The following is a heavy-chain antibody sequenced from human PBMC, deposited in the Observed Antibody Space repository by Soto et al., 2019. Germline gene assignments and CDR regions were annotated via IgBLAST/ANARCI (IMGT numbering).Heavy chain of an antibody. V-gene: IGHV4-59*08. D-gene: IGHD4-4*01. CDR3: ARRVSKYPDVHHYYMDV. CDR1: GGSISRYY. CDR2: IYYSGTT. J-gene: IGHJ6*03. Sequence: QVQLQGSGPGLVKPSETLSLTCIVSGGSISRYYWSWVRQTPGKGLEWIGYIYYSGTTSYNPSLKSRVTISVDPSRNQFSLMLSSVTAADTAVYYCARRVSKYPDVHHYYMDVWGKGTTVTVSS.